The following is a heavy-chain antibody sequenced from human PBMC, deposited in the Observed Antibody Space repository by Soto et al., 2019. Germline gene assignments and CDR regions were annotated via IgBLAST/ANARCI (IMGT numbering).Heavy chain of an antibody. V-gene: IGHV4-39*01. D-gene: IGHD3-3*01. Sequence: SETLSLTCTVSSGSICSSSYYWGWIRQPPGKGLEWIGSIYYTGNTYYNPSLKSRVTISVDTSKNQFSLKLRSMIAADTAVYYCARRRGTEYYDFWSGYPPFDYWGQGTLVTVSS. CDR2: IYYTGNT. CDR1: SGSICSSSYY. CDR3: ARRRGTEYYDFWSGYPPFDY. J-gene: IGHJ4*02.